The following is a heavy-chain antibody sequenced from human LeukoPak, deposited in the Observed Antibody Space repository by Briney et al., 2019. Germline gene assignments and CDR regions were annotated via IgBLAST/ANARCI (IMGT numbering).Heavy chain of an antibody. J-gene: IGHJ4*02. CDR1: GFTFSSYA. CDR3: ARASGSYYFDY. CDR2: ISYDGSNK. D-gene: IGHD1-26*01. Sequence: GGSLRLSCAASGFTFSSYAMHWVRQAPGKGLEWVALISYDGSNKFYADSVKGRFTISRDNSKNTLYLQMNSLRAEDTAVYYCARASGSYYFDYWGQGTLGTVSS. V-gene: IGHV3-30*04.